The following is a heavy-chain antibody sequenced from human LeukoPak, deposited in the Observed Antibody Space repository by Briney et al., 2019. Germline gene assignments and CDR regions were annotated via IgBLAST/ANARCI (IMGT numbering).Heavy chain of an antibody. J-gene: IGHJ3*02. CDR3: AKDRSPYGSGSLNAFDI. Sequence: GGSLRLSCAASGFTFSSYAMSWVRQAPGKGLEWVSAISGSGGSTYYADSVKGRFTISRDNSKNTLYLQMNSLRAEDTALYYCAKDRSPYGSGSLNAFDIWGQGTMVTVSS. CDR2: ISGSGGST. V-gene: IGHV3-23*01. D-gene: IGHD3-10*01. CDR1: GFTFSSYA.